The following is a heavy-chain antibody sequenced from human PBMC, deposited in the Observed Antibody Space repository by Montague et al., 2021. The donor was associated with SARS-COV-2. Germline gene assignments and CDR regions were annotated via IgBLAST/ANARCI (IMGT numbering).Heavy chain of an antibody. CDR3: ATRRGSTSGFDS. D-gene: IGHD1-26*01. J-gene: IGHJ5*01. Sequence: QSGAEVKAPGESLTISCENSGYTFPTYWIGWVRQMPGKGLQWVGIIYPRDSDTRYSPSFPGQVTISADTSMNTAYLHWSSLKASDSAMYYCATRRGSTSGFDSWGQGTLVTVSS. V-gene: IGHV5-51*01. CDR1: GYTFPTYW. CDR2: IYPRDSDT.